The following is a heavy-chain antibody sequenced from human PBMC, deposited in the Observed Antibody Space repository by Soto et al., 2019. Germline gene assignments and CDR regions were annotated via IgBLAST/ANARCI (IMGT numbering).Heavy chain of an antibody. CDR1: GFTFSNYW. J-gene: IGHJ4*02. Sequence: EVQLVESGGDLVQPGGSLRLSCAASGFTFSNYWMHWVRQAPGKKLEYVSGISTHGGSTYYANSVKGRFTISRDNYRNTLYHQMGSLSAEDMDVYECARHYGSGTYIYFDYWGQGTLVTVSS. V-gene: IGHV3-64*01. CDR3: ARHYGSGTYIYFDY. D-gene: IGHD3-10*01. CDR2: ISTHGGST.